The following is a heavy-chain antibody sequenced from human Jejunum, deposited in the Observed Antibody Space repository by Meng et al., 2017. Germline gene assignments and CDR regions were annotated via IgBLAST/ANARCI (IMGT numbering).Heavy chain of an antibody. Sequence: QVTLMQLVAEGRDAGVPVTVPCNASGYVFGSYDVSWVRQAPGHGLEWMGRISVYNDKPNSADKYEGSVTMSTDTSPTTAYMELRNLRSDETAVYYCARFFTSGYSEAWAYWGQGTLVTVSS. CDR3: ARFFTSGYSEAWAY. D-gene: IGHD3-3*01. CDR2: ISVYNDKP. J-gene: IGHJ4*02. CDR1: GYVFGSYD. V-gene: IGHV1-18*01.